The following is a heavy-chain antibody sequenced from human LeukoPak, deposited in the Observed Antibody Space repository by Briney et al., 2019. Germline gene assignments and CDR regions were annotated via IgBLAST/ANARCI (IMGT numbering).Heavy chain of an antibody. CDR1: GFTLSSYS. CDR2: ISSSSSTI. CDR3: AREYCSSTSCLYDY. D-gene: IGHD2-2*01. J-gene: IGHJ4*02. V-gene: IGHV3-48*01. Sequence: GGSLRLSCAASGFTLSSYSMNWVRQAPGKGLEWVSYISSSSSTIYYADSVKGRFTISRDKAKNSLYLQMNSLRAEDTAVYYCAREYCSSTSCLYDYWGQGTLVTVSS.